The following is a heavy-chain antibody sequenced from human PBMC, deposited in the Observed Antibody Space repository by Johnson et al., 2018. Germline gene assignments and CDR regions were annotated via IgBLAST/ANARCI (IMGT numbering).Heavy chain of an antibody. Sequence: EVQLVETGGGLVQPGGSLRLSCAASGLTLSSYWMSWVRPAPGEGLEYVANIREDGGEKYYVDSVKGRFTISRDNAKNSRSLQMNSLRAEDTAVYDCRASGGGFEIWGQGTRVTGSS. CDR1: GLTLSSYW. D-gene: IGHD3-10*01. CDR3: RASGGGFEI. CDR2: IREDGGEK. V-gene: IGHV3-7*01. J-gene: IGHJ3*02.